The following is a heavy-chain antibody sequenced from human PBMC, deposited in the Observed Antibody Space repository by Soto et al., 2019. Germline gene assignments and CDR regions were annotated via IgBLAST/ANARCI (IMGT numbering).Heavy chain of an antibody. Sequence: ASVKVSCKASGYTFTSYDINWVRQATGQGLEWMGWMNPNSGNTGYAQKFQGRVTMTRNTSISTAYMELSSLRSEDTAVYYCARGYCSSTSCYGEGYYYYYAMDVWGQGTTVTVSS. CDR3: ARGYCSSTSCYGEGYYYYYAMDV. V-gene: IGHV1-8*01. CDR1: GYTFTSYD. D-gene: IGHD2-2*01. J-gene: IGHJ6*02. CDR2: MNPNSGNT.